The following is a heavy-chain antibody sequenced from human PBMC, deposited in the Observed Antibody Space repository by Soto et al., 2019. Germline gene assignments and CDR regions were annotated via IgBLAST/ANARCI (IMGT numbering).Heavy chain of an antibody. V-gene: IGHV5-51*01. D-gene: IGHD3-22*01. CDR2: IYPGDSDT. J-gene: IGHJ6*02. CDR3: ARNIAPPNRDFYYDTEAYDGMDV. CDR1: GYSFTKYW. Sequence: GESLKISCKGSGYSFTKYWIGWVRQMPGKGLEWMWIIYPGDSDTRYSPSFQGQVTISADKSFTTAYLQWSSLKASDTAMYYCARNIAPPNRDFYYDTEAYDGMDVWGQGTTVTVSS.